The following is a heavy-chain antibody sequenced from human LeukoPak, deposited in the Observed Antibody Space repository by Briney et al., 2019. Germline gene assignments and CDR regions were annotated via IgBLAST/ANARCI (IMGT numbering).Heavy chain of an antibody. D-gene: IGHD1-26*01. CDR3: ARGGGSGSREFDY. CDR2: IYYSGST. J-gene: IGHJ4*02. CDR1: GGSISSGGYY. Sequence: SETLSLTCTDSGGSISSGGYYWSWIRQHPGKGLEWIGYIYYSGSTYYNPSLKSRVTISVDTSKNQFSLKLSSVTAADTAVYYCARGGGSGSREFDYWGQGTLVTVSS. V-gene: IGHV4-31*03.